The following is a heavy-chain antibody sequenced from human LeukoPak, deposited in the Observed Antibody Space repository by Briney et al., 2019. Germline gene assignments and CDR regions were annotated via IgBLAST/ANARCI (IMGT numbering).Heavy chain of an antibody. J-gene: IGHJ6*03. CDR2: TYYRSKWYN. Sequence: SQTLSLTCAISGDSVSSNSAAWHWIRQSPSRGLEWLGRTYYRSKWYNDYAVSVKSRITINPDTSKNQFSLQLNSVTPEDTAVYYCARDESRRYCSSTSCRTTQYYYYMDVWGKGTTVTVSS. CDR3: ARDESRRYCSSTSCRTTQYYYYMDV. V-gene: IGHV6-1*01. D-gene: IGHD2-2*01. CDR1: GDSVSSNSAA.